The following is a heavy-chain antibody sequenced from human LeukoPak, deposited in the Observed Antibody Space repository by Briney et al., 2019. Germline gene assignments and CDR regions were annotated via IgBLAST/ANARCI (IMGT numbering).Heavy chain of an antibody. V-gene: IGHV1-46*01. CDR1: GYTFTNYY. CDR3: ARDTGGENWFDP. CDR2: INPRGGST. Sequence: ASVKVSCKASGYTFTNYYIHWVRQAPGQGLEWMGIINPRGGSTSYAQKFQGRVTMTRDTSTSTVYMELSSLRSEDTAVYYCARDTGGENWFDPWGQGTLVTVSS. J-gene: IGHJ5*02. D-gene: IGHD1-14*01.